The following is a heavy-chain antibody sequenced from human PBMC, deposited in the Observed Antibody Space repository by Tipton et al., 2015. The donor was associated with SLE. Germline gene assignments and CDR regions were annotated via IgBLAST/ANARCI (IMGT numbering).Heavy chain of an antibody. Sequence: TLSLTCAVYGGSFSGYYWSWIRQPPGKGLEWIGEIYYSGSTYYNPSLKSRVTISVDTSKNQFSLKLSSVTAADTAVYYCARHTDYGGNSDSFDYWGQGTLVTVSS. CDR3: ARHTDYGGNSDSFDY. CDR2: IYYSGST. J-gene: IGHJ4*02. CDR1: GGSFSGYY. V-gene: IGHV4-34*01. D-gene: IGHD4-23*01.